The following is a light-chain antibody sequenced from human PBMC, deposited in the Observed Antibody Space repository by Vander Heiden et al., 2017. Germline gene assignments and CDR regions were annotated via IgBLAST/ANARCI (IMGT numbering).Light chain of an antibody. CDR2: DDS. J-gene: IGLJ2*01. Sequence: SYVLTQPPSVSVAPRQTARITCGGNNIGRKSVHWNQQKPGQAPVLVVYDDSDRPSGIPERFSGSNSWNTATLTISRVEAGDEADYYCQVWDSDNDHVVFGGGTKLTVL. CDR1: NIGRKS. V-gene: IGLV3-21*02. CDR3: QVWDSDNDHVV.